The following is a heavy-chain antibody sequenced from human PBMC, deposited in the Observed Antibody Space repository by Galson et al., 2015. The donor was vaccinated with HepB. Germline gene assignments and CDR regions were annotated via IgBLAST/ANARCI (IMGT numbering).Heavy chain of an antibody. CDR2: IIPRYGTK. V-gene: IGHV1-69*13. D-gene: IGHD3-3*01. Sequence: SVKVSCKAPGGTFSDYAISWVRQAPGQGLAWMGGIIPRYGTKNYAQNFQGRVTFIADEHRGTVYMELTNLRPDDTAVYYCARESQVLRPYYYGMDVWGHGTTVIVSS. J-gene: IGHJ6*02. CDR1: GGTFSDYA. CDR3: ARESQVLRPYYYGMDV.